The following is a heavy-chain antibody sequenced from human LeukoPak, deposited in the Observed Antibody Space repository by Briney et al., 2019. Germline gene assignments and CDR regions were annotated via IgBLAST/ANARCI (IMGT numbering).Heavy chain of an antibody. V-gene: IGHV3-30*02. CDR2: IRYDGSNK. CDR3: AKASAIDY. J-gene: IGHJ4*02. Sequence: GGPLRLSCAASGFTFSGYDMHWVRQAPGKGLEWVAFIRYDGSNKYYTDSVKGRFTISRDNSKNTLYLQMNGLRPEDTAVYYCAKASAIDYWGQGTLVTVSS. CDR1: GFTFSGYD.